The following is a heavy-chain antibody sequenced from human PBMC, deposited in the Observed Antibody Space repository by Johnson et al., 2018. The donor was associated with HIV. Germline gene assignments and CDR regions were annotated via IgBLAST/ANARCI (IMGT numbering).Heavy chain of an antibody. V-gene: IGHV3-66*01. D-gene: IGHD1-1*01. CDR1: GFTVSRNY. CDR2: IYSGGTT. J-gene: IGHJ3*02. CDR3: AREELEPDVFDI. Sequence: MQLVESGGGLVQPGGSLRLSCAASGFTVSRNYMSWVRQAPGKGLEWVSVIYSGGTTYYADSVKGRFTISRDTSKNTMYLQMHSLRIEDTAVYYCAREELEPDVFDIWGQGTMVTVSS.